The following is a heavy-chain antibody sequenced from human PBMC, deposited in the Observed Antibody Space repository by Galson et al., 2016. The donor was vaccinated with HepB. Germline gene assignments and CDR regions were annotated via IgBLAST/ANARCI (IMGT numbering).Heavy chain of an antibody. CDR2: ISSSGDST. CDR1: GFSFSSYA. J-gene: IGHJ3*02. CDR3: AKEGRDILTGYYNGDAFDI. V-gene: IGHV3-23*01. Sequence: SLRLSCAASGFSFSSYAMTWVRQAPGKGLEWVSDISSSGDSTYYADSVKGRFTISRDNSKNTLYLQMNSLRAEDTAVYYCAKEGRDILTGYYNGDAFDIWGQGTMVTVSS. D-gene: IGHD3-9*01.